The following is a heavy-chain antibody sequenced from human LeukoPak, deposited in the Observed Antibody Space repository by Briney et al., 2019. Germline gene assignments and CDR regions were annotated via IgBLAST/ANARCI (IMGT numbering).Heavy chain of an antibody. CDR2: ISAYNSNT. J-gene: IGHJ4*02. V-gene: IGHV1-18*01. Sequence: ASVTVSFTASGYTFTSYSISWVRQAPGQGLEWMGWISAYNSNTNYAQKLQGRVTMTTDTSTSTAYMELRSLRSDDTAVYYCARVQRGFTYGNVDYWGQGTLVTVSS. CDR3: ARVQRGFTYGNVDY. CDR1: GYTFTSYS. D-gene: IGHD5-18*01.